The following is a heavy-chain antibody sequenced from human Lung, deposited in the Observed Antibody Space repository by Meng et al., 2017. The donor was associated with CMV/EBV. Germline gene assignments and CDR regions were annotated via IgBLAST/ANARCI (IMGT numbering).Heavy chain of an antibody. D-gene: IGHD2/OR15-2a*01. Sequence: ESLKISCAASGFTFSTYSMNWVRQAPGKGLEWVSSISSSGTYIYYIDSVKGRLTISRDNAQNSLYLQMNSLRAEDTAVYYCARDVSPRSSAYFGIYYFYALHVWGQGTTVTVSS. J-gene: IGHJ6*02. CDR3: ARDVSPRSSAYFGIYYFYALHV. V-gene: IGHV3-21*01. CDR2: ISSSGTYI. CDR1: GFTFSTYS.